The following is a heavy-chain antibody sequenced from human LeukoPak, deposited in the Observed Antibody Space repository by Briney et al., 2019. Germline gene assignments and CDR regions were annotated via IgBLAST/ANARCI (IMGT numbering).Heavy chain of an antibody. V-gene: IGHV3-23*01. Sequence: PPGGSLRPSCTASGFTFDSYAMHWVRQAPGKGLEWVSSISGSGDKTYYAESVKGRSPIFRDNPKNTLYLQMNSLRPEDTAVYYCARGYCAGGSCSNSYWGQGTLVTVSS. CDR3: ARGYCAGGSCSNSY. CDR2: ISGSGDKT. CDR1: GFTFDSYA. D-gene: IGHD2-15*01. J-gene: IGHJ4*02.